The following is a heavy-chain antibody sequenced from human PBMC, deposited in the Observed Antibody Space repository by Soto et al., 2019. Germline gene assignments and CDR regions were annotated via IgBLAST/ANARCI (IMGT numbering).Heavy chain of an antibody. CDR2: IYYSGST. CDR1: GGSISSSSYY. Sequence: PSETLSLTCTVSGGSISSSSYYWGWIRQPPGKGLEWIGSIYYSGSTYYNPSLKSRVTISVDTSKNQFSLKLSSVTAADTAVYYCARQGTQYYYDSSGYYSFDYWGQGTLVTVSS. V-gene: IGHV4-39*01. J-gene: IGHJ4*02. CDR3: ARQGTQYYYDSSGYYSFDY. D-gene: IGHD3-22*01.